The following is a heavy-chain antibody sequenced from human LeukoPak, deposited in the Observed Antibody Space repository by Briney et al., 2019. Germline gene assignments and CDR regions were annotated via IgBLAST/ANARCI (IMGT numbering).Heavy chain of an antibody. J-gene: IGHJ6*03. CDR3: ARDPYSGNYGAYYYYYMDV. CDR2: ITSSSSYI. CDR1: GFTFTSYD. Sequence: PGGSLRLSCAASGFTFTSYDMNWVRQAPGKGLEWVSSITSSSSYIYYADSVKGRFTISRDNAKNSLYLQMDSLRVEDTAVYYCARDPYSGNYGAYYYYYMDVWGKGTTVTISS. D-gene: IGHD1-26*01. V-gene: IGHV3-21*06.